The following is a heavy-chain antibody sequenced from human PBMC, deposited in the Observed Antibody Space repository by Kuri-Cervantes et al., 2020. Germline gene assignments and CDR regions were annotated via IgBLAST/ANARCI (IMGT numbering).Heavy chain of an antibody. CDR3: AKSLSGYYYYYYMDV. D-gene: IGHD2/OR15-2a*01. Sequence: GESLKISCAASGFTFSSYSMNWVRQAPGKGLEWVSYISSSSSTIYYADSVKGRFTISRDNAKNSLYLQMNSLRAEDTALYYCAKSLSGYYYYYYMDVWGKGTTVTVSS. V-gene: IGHV3-48*04. CDR2: ISSSSSTI. CDR1: GFTFSSYS. J-gene: IGHJ6*03.